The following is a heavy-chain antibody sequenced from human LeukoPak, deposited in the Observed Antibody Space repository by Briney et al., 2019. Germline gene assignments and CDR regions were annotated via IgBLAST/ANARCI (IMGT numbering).Heavy chain of an antibody. CDR2: FIGSGSTT. CDR3: ARGQVGSTVITPVAY. D-gene: IGHD4-23*01. V-gene: IGHV3-23*01. J-gene: IGHJ4*02. Sequence: GGSLRLSCAASGFPFGSYALSWVRQAPGKGLEWVSVFIGSGSTTYYADSVKGRFTISRDNSKNTLYLQMNSLRVEDTAIYYCARGQVGSTVITPVAYWGQGTLVTVSS. CDR1: GFPFGSYA.